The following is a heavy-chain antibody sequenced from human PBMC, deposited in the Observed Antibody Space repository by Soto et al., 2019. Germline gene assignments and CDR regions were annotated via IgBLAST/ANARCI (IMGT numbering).Heavy chain of an antibody. D-gene: IGHD6-13*01. CDR1: GYSFTSYW. CDR2: IYPGDSDT. Sequence: PGESLKISCKGSGYSFTSYWIGWVRQMPGKGLEWMGIIYPGDSDTRYSPSFQGQVTISADKSISTAYLQWSSLKASDTAMYYCARPRSSSHYYYGMDVWAQGTTVTVSS. V-gene: IGHV5-51*01. CDR3: ARPRSSSHYYYGMDV. J-gene: IGHJ6*02.